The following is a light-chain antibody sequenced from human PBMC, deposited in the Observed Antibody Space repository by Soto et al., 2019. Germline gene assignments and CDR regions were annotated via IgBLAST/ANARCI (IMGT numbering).Light chain of an antibody. CDR1: SSDVGGYNY. CDR2: DVS. Sequence: QSVLTQPASVSGSPGQSISISCTGSSSDVGGYNYVSWCQQHPGKAPKTMIYDVSNRPSGVSNRFSGSKSGNTASLTISGLQAEDEADYYCSSYTSSGTWLFGGGTQLTVL. CDR3: SSYTSSGTWL. V-gene: IGLV2-14*03. J-gene: IGLJ3*02.